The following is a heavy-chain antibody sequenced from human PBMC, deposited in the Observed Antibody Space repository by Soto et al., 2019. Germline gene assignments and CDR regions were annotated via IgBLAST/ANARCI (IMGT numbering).Heavy chain of an antibody. J-gene: IGHJ3*01. V-gene: IGHV3-72*01. Sequence: EVQVVDAGGGLVQPGGSLRLSCAVSGINFIDYYFDWGRQSPGKGLEWVGRSKNKANSYIMEYAASVKGRFTISRDDSKNSVFLQMSSLKTEDTAVYYCVVVGRTSWGHGTTVTVPS. D-gene: IGHD2-15*01. CDR3: VVVGRTS. CDR2: SKNKANSYIM. CDR1: GINFIDYY.